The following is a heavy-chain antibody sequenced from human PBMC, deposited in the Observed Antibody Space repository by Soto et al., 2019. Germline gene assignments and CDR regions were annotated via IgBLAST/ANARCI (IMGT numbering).Heavy chain of an antibody. CDR2: MYYSGGT. D-gene: IGHD3-3*01. CDR3: ARLDRFLEYFNH. CDR1: GGSISISSYY. Sequence: SETLSLTCSVSGGSISISSYYWGWVRQPPGKGLEWIASMYYSGGTYYNPSLKSQATISVDKSKNQFSLKLTSATAADSAVYYCARLDRFLEYFNHWGQGTLVTVSS. J-gene: IGHJ1*01. V-gene: IGHV4-39*01.